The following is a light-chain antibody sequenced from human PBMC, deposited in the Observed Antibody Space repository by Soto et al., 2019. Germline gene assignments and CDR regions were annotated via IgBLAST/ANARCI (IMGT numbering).Light chain of an antibody. V-gene: IGKV1-5*03. CDR1: QSLDSF. J-gene: IGKJ2*01. Sequence: DIQMTQSPSTLSASVGDRVTITCRASQSLDSFLAWYQQKPGRAPKLLIYTASVLETGVPSRFSGSGSETEFTLTISSLQPDDFAPYYCQQYKYYSSFGQGTKLDIK. CDR2: TAS. CDR3: QQYKYYSS.